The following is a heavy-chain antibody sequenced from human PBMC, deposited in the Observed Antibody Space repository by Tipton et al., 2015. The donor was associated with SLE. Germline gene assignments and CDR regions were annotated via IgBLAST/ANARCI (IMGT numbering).Heavy chain of an antibody. V-gene: IGHV3-21*01. CDR3: ARGLYSRSSSADY. D-gene: IGHD6-6*01. J-gene: IGHJ4*02. Sequence: SLRLSCAASGFTFSSYSMNWVRQAPGKGLEWVSSISSSSSYIYYADSVKGRFTISRDNAKNSLYLQMNSLRAEDTAVYYCARGLYSRSSSADYWGQGTLVTVSS. CDR2: ISSSSSYI. CDR1: GFTFSSYS.